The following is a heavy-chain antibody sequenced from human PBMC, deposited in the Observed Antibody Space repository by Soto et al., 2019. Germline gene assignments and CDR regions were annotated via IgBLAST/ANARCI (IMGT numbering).Heavy chain of an antibody. CDR1: GGSISSYY. D-gene: IGHD3-3*01. CDR3: ARSITIFGVLGSFDP. Sequence: SETLSLTCTVSGGSISSYYWSWIRQPPGKGLEWIGYIYYSGSTNYNPSLKSRVTISVDTSKNQFSLKLSSVTAADTAVYYCARSITIFGVLGSFDPWGQGTLVTVSS. J-gene: IGHJ5*02. CDR2: IYYSGST. V-gene: IGHV4-59*08.